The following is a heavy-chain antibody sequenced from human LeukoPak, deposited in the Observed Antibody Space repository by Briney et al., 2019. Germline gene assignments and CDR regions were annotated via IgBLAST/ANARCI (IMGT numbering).Heavy chain of an antibody. CDR3: ARARNRAWDY. CDR1: GFTFNTYA. Sequence: GGSLRLSCAASGFTFNTYAMHWVRQAPGKGLEWVAVISYDGSTKYYADSVKGRFTISRDNSKNTLYLQMNRLRSEDTAVYYCARARNRAWDYGGQGTLVTVSS. D-gene: IGHD1-14*01. V-gene: IGHV3-30-3*01. J-gene: IGHJ4*02. CDR2: ISYDGSTK.